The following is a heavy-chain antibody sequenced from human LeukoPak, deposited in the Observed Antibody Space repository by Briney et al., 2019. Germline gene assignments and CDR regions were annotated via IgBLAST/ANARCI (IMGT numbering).Heavy chain of an antibody. CDR2: IYYSGST. CDR1: GGSISSGDYY. J-gene: IGHJ5*02. CDR3: VREVKGYGSSWYQNWFDP. Sequence: SQTLSLTCTVSGGSISSGDYYWSWIRQPPGTGLEWIGYIYYSGSTYYNPSLKSRVTTSIDTSKNQFSLKMGSVTAADTAVYYCVREVKGYGSSWYQNWFDPWGQGTLVTVSS. V-gene: IGHV4-30-4*01. D-gene: IGHD6-13*01.